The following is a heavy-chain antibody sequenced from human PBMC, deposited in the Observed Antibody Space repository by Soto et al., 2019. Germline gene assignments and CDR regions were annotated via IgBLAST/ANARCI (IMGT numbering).Heavy chain of an antibody. D-gene: IGHD6-13*01. CDR3: ARKRYRSSWSEY. CDR2: ISSSGSTI. J-gene: IGHJ4*02. CDR1: GFTFSDYY. V-gene: IGHV3-11*01. Sequence: QVQLVESGGGLVKPGGSLRLSCAASGFTFSDYYMSWIRQARGKGLEWVSYISSSGSTIYYADSVKSRFTISRDNAKNSLYLQMNGLRAEDTAVSSCARKRYRSSWSEYWGQGTLVTVSS.